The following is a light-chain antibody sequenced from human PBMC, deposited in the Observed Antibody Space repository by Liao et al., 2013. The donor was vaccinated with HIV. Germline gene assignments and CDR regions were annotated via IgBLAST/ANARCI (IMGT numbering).Light chain of an antibody. CDR3: QAWDSSTAYV. J-gene: IGLJ1*01. Sequence: SYELTQSPSVSVSPGQTATITCSGDKLGDRDASWYQQKPGQSPVLVIYQDTKRPSGIPERFSGSNSGNTATLTISGTQAMDEAVYYCQAWDSSTAYVFGTGTKVTVL. V-gene: IGLV3-1*01. CDR2: QDT. CDR1: KLGDRD.